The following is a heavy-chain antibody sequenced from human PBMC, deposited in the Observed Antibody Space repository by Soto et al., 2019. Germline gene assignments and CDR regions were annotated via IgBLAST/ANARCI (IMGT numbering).Heavy chain of an antibody. J-gene: IGHJ4*02. V-gene: IGHV5-10-1*01. CDR3: ERRYSGYVAYDY. D-gene: IGHD5-12*01. Sequence: PGESLKISCKGSGYSFTSYWISWVRQMPGKGLEWMGRIDPSDSYTNYSPSFQGHVTISADKSISTAYLQWSSLKASDTAMYYCERRYSGYVAYDYWGQGTLVTVSS. CDR1: GYSFTSYW. CDR2: IDPSDSYT.